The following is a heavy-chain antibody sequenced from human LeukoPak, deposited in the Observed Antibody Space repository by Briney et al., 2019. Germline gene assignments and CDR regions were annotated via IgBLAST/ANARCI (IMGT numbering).Heavy chain of an antibody. CDR3: ARDQVPYYYDSSGYFDSHYFDY. Sequence: ASVKVSCKASGYTFTGYYMHWVRQAPGQGLEWMGWINPNSGGTNYAQKFQGRVTMTRDTSISTAYMELSRLRSDDTAVYYCARDQVPYYYDSSGYFDSHYFDYWGQGTLVTVSS. D-gene: IGHD3-22*01. V-gene: IGHV1-2*02. CDR1: GYTFTGYY. CDR2: INPNSGGT. J-gene: IGHJ4*02.